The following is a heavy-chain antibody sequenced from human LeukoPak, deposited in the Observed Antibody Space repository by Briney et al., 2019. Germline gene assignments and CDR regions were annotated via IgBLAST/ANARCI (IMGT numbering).Heavy chain of an antibody. Sequence: SVKVSCKASGGTFSTYAVSWVRQAPGQGLEWIGRIIPVFGTVNYAQKFQGRVTITTDESTSTVYMELSSLRSEDTAVYYCARGLEAAAVDYWGQGTLFTVYS. D-gene: IGHD6-13*01. J-gene: IGHJ4*02. CDR2: IIPVFGTV. V-gene: IGHV1-69*05. CDR3: ARGLEAAAVDY. CDR1: GGTFSTYA.